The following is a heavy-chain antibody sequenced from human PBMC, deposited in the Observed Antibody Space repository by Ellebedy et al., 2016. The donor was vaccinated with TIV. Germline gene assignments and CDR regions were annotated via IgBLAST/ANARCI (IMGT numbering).Heavy chain of an antibody. V-gene: IGHV3-30*18. CDR2: ISFDGKRI. CDR3: AKDHEWAGFMAVDYGMDV. J-gene: IGHJ6*02. CDR1: GFTLSYYD. D-gene: IGHD1-26*01. Sequence: GGSLRLXXAASGFTLSYYDMHWVRQAPGKGLEWVANISFDGKRIAYAASVKGRFTISRENSMNTVYLQMNSLRGEDTAQYYCAKDHEWAGFMAVDYGMDVWGQGTTVTVSS.